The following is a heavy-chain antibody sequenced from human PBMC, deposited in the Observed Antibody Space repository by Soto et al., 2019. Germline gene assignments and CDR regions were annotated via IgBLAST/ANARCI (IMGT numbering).Heavy chain of an antibody. D-gene: IGHD3-22*01. CDR3: SKDQLGSTMNDF. Sequence: QVQLVQSGAEVKKPGASVKASCKASGYTFSNYGITWVRQAPGQGLEWMGWISAYNGNTNFGQKFQDRVTMTRDTSTRTAYMELRSLRSDDTAVYYYSKDQLGSTMNDFWGQGTLVTVSS. CDR1: GYTFSNYG. CDR2: ISAYNGNT. J-gene: IGHJ4*02. V-gene: IGHV1-18*04.